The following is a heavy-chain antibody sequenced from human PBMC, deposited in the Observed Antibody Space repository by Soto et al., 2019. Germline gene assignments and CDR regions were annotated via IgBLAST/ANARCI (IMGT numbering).Heavy chain of an antibody. Sequence: PGGSLRLSCAASGFTFSSYAMSWVRQAPGKGLEWVSAISGSGGSTYYADSVKGRFTISRDNSKNTLYLQMNSLRAEDTAVYYCANLVSIAVAEYYFDYWGQVSLVPVSS. D-gene: IGHD6-19*01. CDR3: ANLVSIAVAEYYFDY. CDR1: GFTFSSYA. CDR2: ISGSGGST. V-gene: IGHV3-23*01. J-gene: IGHJ4*02.